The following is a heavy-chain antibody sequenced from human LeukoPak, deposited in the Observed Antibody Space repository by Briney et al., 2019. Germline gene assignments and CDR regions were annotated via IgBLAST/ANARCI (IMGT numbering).Heavy chain of an antibody. V-gene: IGHV3-7*03. D-gene: IGHD5-12*01. CDR1: GFTFSSYW. J-gene: IGHJ4*02. CDR2: IKQDGSEK. Sequence: PGGSLRLSCAASGFTFSSYWMSWVRQAPGKGLEWVAHIKQDGSEKYYVDSVKGRFTISRDNAKNSLYLQMNSLRAEDTAVYYCAREDSGYDLPIDYWGQGTLVTVSS. CDR3: AREDSGYDLPIDY.